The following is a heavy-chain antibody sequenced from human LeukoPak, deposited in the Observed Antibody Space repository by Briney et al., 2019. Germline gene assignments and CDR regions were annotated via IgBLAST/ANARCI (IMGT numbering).Heavy chain of an antibody. CDR3: ARPVGGTRGRYFQH. CDR1: GGSISSYS. Sequence: PSETLSLTCTVSGGSISSYSRSWIRQPPGKGLECIGYIYYSGSTNYNPSLKSRVTISVDTSKNQFSLKLSSVTAADTAVYYCARPVGGTRGRYFQHWSQGTLVTVSS. V-gene: IGHV4-59*12. D-gene: IGHD1-1*01. J-gene: IGHJ1*01. CDR2: IYYSGST.